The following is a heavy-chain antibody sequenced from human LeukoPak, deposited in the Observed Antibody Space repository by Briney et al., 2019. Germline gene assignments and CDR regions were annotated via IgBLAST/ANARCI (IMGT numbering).Heavy chain of an antibody. CDR1: GYSFTSHY. CDR2: INPSGGNT. V-gene: IGHV1-46*01. CDR3: ARALPHRRLMDTTMEQHWFDP. Sequence: ASVKVSCKASGYSFTSHYMHWVRQAPGQGLEWMGIINPSGGNTNYAQKFQGRVTMTRDMSTSTVYMEVSSLRSEDTAVYYCARALPHRRLMDTTMEQHWFDPWGQGTLVAVSS. D-gene: IGHD5-18*01. J-gene: IGHJ5*02.